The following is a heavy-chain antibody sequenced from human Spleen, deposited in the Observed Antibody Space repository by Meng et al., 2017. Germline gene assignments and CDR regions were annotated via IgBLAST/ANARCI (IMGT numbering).Heavy chain of an antibody. CDR3: TMYTTGHI. CDR2: IRSKLYSFAT. CDR1: GVTFSGSD. V-gene: IGHV3-73*02. Sequence: VQLVASGGGLVQPGGSLKLSCAVSGVTFSGSDIHWVRQASGKGLEWVGRIRSKLYSFATSYSASVRGRFTISRDDSTNTAYLQMNSLIIEDTAAYYCTMYTTGHIWGQGTMVTVSS. D-gene: IGHD1-1*01. J-gene: IGHJ3*02.